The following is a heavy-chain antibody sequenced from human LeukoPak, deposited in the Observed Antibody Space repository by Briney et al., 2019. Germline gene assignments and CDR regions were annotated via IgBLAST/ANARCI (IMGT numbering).Heavy chain of an antibody. CDR1: GFTFSSYA. CDR2: ISYDGSNK. J-gene: IGHJ6*02. Sequence: GGSLRLSCAASGFTFSSYAMHWARQAPGKGLEWVAVISYDGSNKYYADSVKGRFTISRDNSKNTLYLQMNSLGAEDTAVYYCAREGDGYSSPEDVWGQGTTVTASS. D-gene: IGHD5-24*01. V-gene: IGHV3-30-3*01. CDR3: AREGDGYSSPEDV.